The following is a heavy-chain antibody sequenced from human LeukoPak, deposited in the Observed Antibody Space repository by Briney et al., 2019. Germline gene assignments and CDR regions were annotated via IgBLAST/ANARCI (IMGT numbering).Heavy chain of an antibody. CDR1: GGSISSSSYY. Sequence: PSETLSLTCTVSGGSISSSSYYWGWIRQPPGKGLEWIGSIYYSGSTYYNPSLKSRVTISVDTSKNQFSLKLSSVTAADTAVYYCARQQFRGIAAAGPSAATWFDPWGQGTLVTVSS. V-gene: IGHV4-39*01. CDR3: ARQQFRGIAAAGPSAATWFDP. D-gene: IGHD6-13*01. J-gene: IGHJ5*02. CDR2: IYYSGST.